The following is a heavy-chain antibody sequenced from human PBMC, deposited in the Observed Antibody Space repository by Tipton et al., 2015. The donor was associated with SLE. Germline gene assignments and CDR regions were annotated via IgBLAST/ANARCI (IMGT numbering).Heavy chain of an antibody. CDR3: ASRADWFDP. V-gene: IGHV4-59*01. J-gene: IGHJ5*02. Sequence: LRLSCTVSGDSITSYYWSWIRQPPGKGLQWIGYIYHSGTSHYNPSLKSRVTMSVDTSKNQFSLRLTSVTAADTAIYYWASRADWFDPRGQGTLVTVSS. CDR1: GDSITSYY. CDR2: IYHSGTS.